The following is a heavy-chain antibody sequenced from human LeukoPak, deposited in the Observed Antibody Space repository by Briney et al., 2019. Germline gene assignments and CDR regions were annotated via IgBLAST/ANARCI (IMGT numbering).Heavy chain of an antibody. V-gene: IGHV4-59*01. Sequence: PSETLSLTCIVSGDSISGYYWSWIRQPPGKGPEWIGDIHHSGSATYNPSLKSRVTISGDTSRNQFSLKLRSVTAADTAVYFCTRDRTTITRGAFDIWGQGTMVTVSS. CDR1: GDSISGYY. CDR3: TRDRTTITRGAFDI. J-gene: IGHJ3*02. CDR2: IHHSGSA. D-gene: IGHD4-11*01.